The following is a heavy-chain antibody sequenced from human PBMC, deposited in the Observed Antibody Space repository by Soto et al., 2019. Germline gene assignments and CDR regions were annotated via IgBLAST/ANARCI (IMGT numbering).Heavy chain of an antibody. D-gene: IGHD6-6*01. CDR3: ASLYSSSSEPYYYYGMDV. CDR1: GFTFSSYG. CDR2: IWYDGSNK. V-gene: IGHV3-33*01. Sequence: QVQLVESGGGVVQPGRSLRLSCAASGFTFSSYGMHWVRQDPGKGLEWVAVIWYDGSNKYYADSVKGRFTISRDNSKNTLYLQMNSLRAEDTAVYYCASLYSSSSEPYYYYGMDVWGQGTTVTVSS. J-gene: IGHJ6*02.